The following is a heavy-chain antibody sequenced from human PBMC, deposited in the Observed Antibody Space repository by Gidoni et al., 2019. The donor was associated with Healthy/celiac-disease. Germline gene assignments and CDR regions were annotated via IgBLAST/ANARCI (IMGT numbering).Heavy chain of an antibody. J-gene: IGHJ5*02. CDR3: ARLGSSSPASRFDP. D-gene: IGHD6-6*01. CDR2: IYPGDSDT. V-gene: IGHV5-51*01. Sequence: EVPLVQSGAEVKNTGESLTISCNGSGYSFTSYWIGWVRQMPGKGREWMGIIYPGDSDTRYSPAFQGQVTISADKSISTAYLQWSSLKASDTAMYYCARLGSSSPASRFDPWGQGTLVTVSS. CDR1: GYSFTSYW.